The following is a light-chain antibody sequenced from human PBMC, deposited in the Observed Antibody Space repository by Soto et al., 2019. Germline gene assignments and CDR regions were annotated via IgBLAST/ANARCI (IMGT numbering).Light chain of an antibody. J-gene: IGLJ1*01. CDR2: ETS. CDR3: GTWDTSGSADV. CDR1: TSDIGNNY. V-gene: IGLV1-51*02. Sequence: QSVLTQPPSVSAAPGQKVTISCSGSTSDIGNNYVSWYQLLPGTAPKLLIYETSKRHSGIPDRFSASKSGTSATLDITGLQAWDEAEYYCGTWDTSGSADVFGTGIKVTLL.